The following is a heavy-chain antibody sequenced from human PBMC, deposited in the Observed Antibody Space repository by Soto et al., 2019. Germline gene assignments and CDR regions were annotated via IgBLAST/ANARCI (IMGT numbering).Heavy chain of an antibody. CDR1: GYTFSDYG. D-gene: IGHD2-2*02. V-gene: IGHV1-3*01. J-gene: IGHJ4*02. CDR2: ILCLNDRK. CDR3: ARGRRTCTEKTCYTDFDF. Sequence: QVHLVQSGAEVKTPGASVTISCKASGYTFSDYGIHWIRQAPGQRPEWLGWILCLNDRKEYSQKLQGGNSLTRGTSASTAYVGLSRLRSEDTAVYYCARGRRTCTEKTCYTDFDFWGQGSLVSVSS.